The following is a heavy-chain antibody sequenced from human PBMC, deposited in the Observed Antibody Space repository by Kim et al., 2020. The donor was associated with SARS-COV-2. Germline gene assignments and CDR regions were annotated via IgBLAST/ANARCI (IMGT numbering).Heavy chain of an antibody. CDR2: IYHSGST. D-gene: IGHD7-27*01. CDR3: ARADRLSNFYYFDY. CDR1: GGSISSGGYS. Sequence: SETLSLTCAVSGGSISSGGYSWSWIRQPPGKGLEWIGYIYHSGSTYYNPSLKSRVTISVDRSKNQFSLKLSSVTAADTAVYYCARADRLSNFYYFDYWGQGTLVTVSS. V-gene: IGHV4-30-2*01. J-gene: IGHJ4*02.